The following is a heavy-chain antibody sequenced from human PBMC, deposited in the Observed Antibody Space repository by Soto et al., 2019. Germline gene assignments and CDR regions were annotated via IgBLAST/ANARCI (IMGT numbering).Heavy chain of an antibody. D-gene: IGHD3-22*01. CDR1: GGSISGHY. CDR2: IYHSGTT. V-gene: IGHV4-59*11. CDR3: ARDVGLPLYDSSGLKLYYYDGMDV. Sequence: QVQLQESRPGLVKPSETLSLTCTVSGGSISGHYWSWIRQPTGKGLEWIGSIYHSGTTNYNPSLKSRVTRLIDTSMNQFSLKLGSVTATDTAVYYCARDVGLPLYDSSGLKLYYYDGMDVWGQGTTVTVSS. J-gene: IGHJ6*02.